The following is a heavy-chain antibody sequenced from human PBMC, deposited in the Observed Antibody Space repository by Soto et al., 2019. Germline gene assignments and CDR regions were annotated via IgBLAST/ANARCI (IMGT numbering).Heavy chain of an antibody. J-gene: IGHJ3*02. CDR3: ATSDIAAAGTTDDAFDI. Sequence: GGSLRLSCAASGFTFSSYSMNWVRQAPGKGLEWVSSISSSSSYIYYADSVKGRFTISRDNAKNSLYLQMNSLRAEDTAVYYCATSDIAAAGTTDDAFDIWGQGTMVTVSS. D-gene: IGHD6-13*01. CDR1: GFTFSSYS. V-gene: IGHV3-21*01. CDR2: ISSSSSYI.